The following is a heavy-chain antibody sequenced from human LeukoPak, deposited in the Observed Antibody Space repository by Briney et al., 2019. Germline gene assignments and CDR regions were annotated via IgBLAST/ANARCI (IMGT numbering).Heavy chain of an antibody. V-gene: IGHV1-2*02. CDR1: GYSFSGHY. D-gene: IGHD1-26*01. CDR2: IKPNRGHT. CDR3: ARGDEWELAIDF. J-gene: IGHJ4*02. Sequence: SVKVSCKPSGYSFSGHYINWVRHAPGQGRECMGWIKPNRGHTNYAQQFQGRLSMTRDTTISTVYMELTRLTSDDTAVYYCARGDEWELAIDFWGQGTLITVSS.